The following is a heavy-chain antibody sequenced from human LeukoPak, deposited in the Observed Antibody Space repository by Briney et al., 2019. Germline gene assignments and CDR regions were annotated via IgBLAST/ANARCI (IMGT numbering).Heavy chain of an antibody. CDR3: ARAASIYYDIWSGSTFDP. D-gene: IGHD3-3*01. V-gene: IGHV4-59*01. CDR2: IYYSGST. J-gene: IGHJ5*02. CDR1: GGSISSYY. Sequence: SETPSLTCTVSGGSISSYYWNWIRQPPGKGLEWIGYIYYSGSTNYNPSLTSRLSISLDTSKNQFSLRLTSVTPADTAVYYCARAASIYYDIWSGSTFDPWGQGTLVTASS.